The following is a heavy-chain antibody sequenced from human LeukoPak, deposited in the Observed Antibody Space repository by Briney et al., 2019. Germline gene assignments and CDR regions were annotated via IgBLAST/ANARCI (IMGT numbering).Heavy chain of an antibody. CDR2: ISSSGSTI. CDR1: GFTFSSYE. V-gene: IGHV3-48*03. CDR3: ARARMATMGANWFDP. D-gene: IGHD5-24*01. Sequence: PGGSLRLSCAASGFTFSSYEMNWVRQAPGKGLEWVSYISSSGSTIYYADSVKGRFTISRDNAKNSLYLQMNSLRAEDTAVYYCARARMATMGANWFDPWGQGTLVTVSS. J-gene: IGHJ5*02.